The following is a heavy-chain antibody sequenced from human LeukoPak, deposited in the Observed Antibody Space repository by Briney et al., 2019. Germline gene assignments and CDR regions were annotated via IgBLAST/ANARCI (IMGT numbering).Heavy chain of an antibody. V-gene: IGHV1-24*01. Sequence: ASVKVSCKVSGYTLTELSMHWVRRAPGKGLEWMGGFDPEDGETIYAQKFQGRVTMTEDTSTDTAYMELSSLRSEDTAVYYCATAHDFWSGYLDYWGQGTLVTVSS. J-gene: IGHJ4*02. D-gene: IGHD3-3*01. CDR2: FDPEDGET. CDR1: GYTLTELS. CDR3: ATAHDFWSGYLDY.